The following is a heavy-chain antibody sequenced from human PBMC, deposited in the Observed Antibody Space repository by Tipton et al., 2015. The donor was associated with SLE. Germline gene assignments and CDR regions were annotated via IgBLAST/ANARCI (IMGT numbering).Heavy chain of an antibody. V-gene: IGHV4-38-2*01. Sequence: TLSLTCAVSGYSISSGYYWGWIRQPPGKGLEWIGEINHGGNTKYNPSLKSRVTISVDMSKNQFSLRLSSVTAADTAVYYCARGGGSCYDYWGQGTLVTVSS. D-gene: IGHD2-15*01. CDR3: ARGGGSCYDY. J-gene: IGHJ4*02. CDR2: INHGGNT. CDR1: GYSISSGYY.